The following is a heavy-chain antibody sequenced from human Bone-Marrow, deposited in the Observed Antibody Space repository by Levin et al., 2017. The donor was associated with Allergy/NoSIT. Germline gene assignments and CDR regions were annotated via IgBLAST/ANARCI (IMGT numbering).Heavy chain of an antibody. CDR2: INSDGSST. CDR3: ARAVGDYLGWHGSGSHDAFDI. J-gene: IGHJ3*02. CDR1: GFTFSSYW. Sequence: PGGSLRLSCAASGFTFSSYWMHWVRQAPGKGLVWVSRINSDGSSTSYADSVKGRFTISRDNAKNTLYLQMNSLRAEDTAVYYCARAVGDYLGWHGSGSHDAFDIWGQGTMVTVSS. D-gene: IGHD3-10*01. V-gene: IGHV3-74*01.